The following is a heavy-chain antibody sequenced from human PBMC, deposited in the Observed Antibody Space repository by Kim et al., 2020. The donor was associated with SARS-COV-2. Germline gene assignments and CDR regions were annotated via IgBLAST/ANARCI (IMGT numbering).Heavy chain of an antibody. J-gene: IGHJ6*02. CDR2: MNPNSGNT. V-gene: IGHV1-8*01. Sequence: ASVKVSCKASGYTFTSYDINWVRQATGQGLEWMGWMNPNSGNTGYAQKFQGRVTMTRNTSISTSYMELSSLRSEDTAVYYCARGGITIFGVVYYYGMDVWGQGTTVNVSS. D-gene: IGHD3-3*01. CDR3: ARGGITIFGVVYYYGMDV. CDR1: GYTFTSYD.